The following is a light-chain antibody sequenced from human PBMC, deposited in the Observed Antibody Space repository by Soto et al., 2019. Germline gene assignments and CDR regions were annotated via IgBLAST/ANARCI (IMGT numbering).Light chain of an antibody. J-gene: IGLJ1*01. CDR2: EVS. Sequence: SVLTQPASVSGSPGQSITISCTGTSSDVGGYKYVSWYQQHPGKTPQLMIYEVSNRPSGVSNRFSGSKSGNTASLTISGLQAEDEADYYCSSYTGSNTRYVFGTGTKLTVL. V-gene: IGLV2-14*01. CDR3: SSYTGSNTRYV. CDR1: SSDVGGYKY.